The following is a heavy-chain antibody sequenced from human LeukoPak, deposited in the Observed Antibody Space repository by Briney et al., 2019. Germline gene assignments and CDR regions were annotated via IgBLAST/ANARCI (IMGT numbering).Heavy chain of an antibody. CDR3: ARRVGGYYHYFDY. CDR2: IIPIFGTA. CDR1: GYTFTSYG. Sequence: SVKVSCKASGYTFTSYGISWVRQAPGQGLEWTGGIIPIFGTANYAQKFQGRVTITTDESTSTAYMELSNLRSEDTAVYYCARRVGGYYHYFDYWGQGTLVTVSS. J-gene: IGHJ4*02. V-gene: IGHV1-69*05. D-gene: IGHD3-22*01.